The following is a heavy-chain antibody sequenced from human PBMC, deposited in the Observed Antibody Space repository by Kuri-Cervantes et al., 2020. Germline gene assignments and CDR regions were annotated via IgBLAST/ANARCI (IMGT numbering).Heavy chain of an antibody. V-gene: IGHV3-53*01. CDR1: GFTVSSNY. CDR2: IYSGGST. Sequence: GESLKISCAASGFTVSSNYMSWVRQAPGKGLEWVSVIYSGGSTYYADSVKGRFTISRENAKNSLYLQMNSLRAGDTAVYYCARGRYSSSWYVPYYYGMDVWGQGTTVTVSS. CDR3: ARGRYSSSWYVPYYYGMDV. D-gene: IGHD6-13*01. J-gene: IGHJ6*02.